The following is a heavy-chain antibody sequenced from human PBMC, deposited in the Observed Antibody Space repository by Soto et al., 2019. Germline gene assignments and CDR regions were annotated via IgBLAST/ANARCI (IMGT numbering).Heavy chain of an antibody. V-gene: IGHV4-59*01. D-gene: IGHD3-22*01. CDR2: IYYSGST. CDR3: ARVGYDSSGYYDNFDY. J-gene: IGHJ4*02. CDR1: GGSISSYY. Sequence: SETLSLTCTVSGGSISSYYWSWIRQPPGKGLEWIGYIYYSGSTNYNPSLKGRVTISVDTSKNQFSLKLSSVTAADTAVYYCARVGYDSSGYYDNFDYWGQGTLVTVSS.